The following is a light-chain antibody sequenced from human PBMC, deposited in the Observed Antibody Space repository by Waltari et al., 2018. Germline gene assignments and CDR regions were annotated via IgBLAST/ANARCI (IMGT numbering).Light chain of an antibody. CDR2: EDY. Sequence: NFMLTQPRSVSESPGKTVTISCTRSSGNIASTYVPRYQHRPGSSPTTVIYEDYHRPSGVPDRFSASFDSSSNSASLTISGLKTEDEADYYCQSYDSNNYVIFGGGTKLTVL. V-gene: IGLV6-57*01. CDR1: SGNIASTY. J-gene: IGLJ2*01. CDR3: QSYDSNNYVI.